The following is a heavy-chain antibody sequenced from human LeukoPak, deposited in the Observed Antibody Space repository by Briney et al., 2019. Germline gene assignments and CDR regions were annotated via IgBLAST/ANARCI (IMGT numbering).Heavy chain of an antibody. CDR3: ARGGPAAMVDP. CDR2: IKQDGSEK. V-gene: IGHV3-7*01. CDR1: GFTFSSYW. Sequence: GGSLRLSCAASGFTFSSYWMSWDRQAPGKGLEWVANIKQDGSEKYYVDSVKGRFTISRDNAKNSLYLQMNSLRAEDTAVYYCARGGPAAMVDPWGQGTLVTVSS. J-gene: IGHJ5*02. D-gene: IGHD2-2*01.